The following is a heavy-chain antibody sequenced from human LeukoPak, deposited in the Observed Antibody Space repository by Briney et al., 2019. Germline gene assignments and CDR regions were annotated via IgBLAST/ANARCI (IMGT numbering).Heavy chain of an antibody. Sequence: GASVTVSCKASGYTFTGYYMHWVRQAPGQGLEWMGWINPNSGGTNYAQKFQGRVTMTRDTSISTAYMELSRLRSDDTAVYYCARLWFGELLRYYFDYWGQGTLVTVSS. J-gene: IGHJ4*02. CDR2: INPNSGGT. CDR1: GYTFTGYY. CDR3: ARLWFGELLRYYFDY. D-gene: IGHD3-10*01. V-gene: IGHV1-2*02.